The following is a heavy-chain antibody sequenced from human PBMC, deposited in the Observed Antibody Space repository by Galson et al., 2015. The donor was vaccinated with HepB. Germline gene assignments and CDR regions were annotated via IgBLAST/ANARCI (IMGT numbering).Heavy chain of an antibody. CDR2: ISAYNGNT. Sequence: CKASGYTFSTYSITWVRQAPGQGLEWMGWISAYNGNTNYAQKFQGRVTMTTDTSTRTVYMDLRNLRSDDTAVYYCARSGTAAGFLGHWGQGTLVTVSS. D-gene: IGHD6-13*01. J-gene: IGHJ4*02. V-gene: IGHV1-18*01. CDR3: ARSGTAAGFLGH. CDR1: GYTFSTYS.